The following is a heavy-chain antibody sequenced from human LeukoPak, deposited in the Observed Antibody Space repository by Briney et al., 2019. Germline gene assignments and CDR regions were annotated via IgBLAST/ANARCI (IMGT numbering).Heavy chain of an antibody. D-gene: IGHD3-9*01. CDR3: ARDLYDILTGYYLLGGY. CDR2: FDPEDGET. J-gene: IGHJ4*02. V-gene: IGHV1-24*01. CDR1: GYTLTELS. Sequence: GASVKVSCKVSGYTLTELSMHWVRQAPGKGLEWMGGFDPEDGETIYAQKFQGRVTMTTDTSTSTAYMELRSLRSDDTAVYYCARDLYDILTGYYLLGGYWGQGTLVTVSS.